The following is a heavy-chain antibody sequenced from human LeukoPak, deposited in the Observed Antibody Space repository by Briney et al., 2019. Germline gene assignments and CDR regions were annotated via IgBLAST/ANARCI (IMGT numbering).Heavy chain of an antibody. CDR3: TTESLAPGMSRVEFVY. V-gene: IGHV3-15*01. Sequence: RSGGSLRLSCAASGFSFTDAWMGWVRQAPGKGLEWVGRIKIKADGGTSEYAAPVKGRFTISRDDSKNTLFLQMDSLKVDDTAVYYCTTESLAPGMSRVEFVYWGQGTLVSVSS. CDR2: IKIKADGGTS. J-gene: IGHJ4*02. D-gene: IGHD3-10*01. CDR1: GFSFTDAW.